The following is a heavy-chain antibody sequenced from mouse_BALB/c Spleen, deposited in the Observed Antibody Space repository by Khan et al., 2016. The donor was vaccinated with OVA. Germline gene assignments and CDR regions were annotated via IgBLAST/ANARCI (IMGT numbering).Heavy chain of an antibody. D-gene: IGHD4-1*01. V-gene: IGHV3-2*02. CDR2: ITYSGST. CDR1: GYSITSDYA. J-gene: IGHJ3*01. CDR3: AMGRTY. Sequence: EVQLQESGPGLVKPSQSLSLTCTVTGYSITSDYAWNWVRQFPGNKLEWMGSITYSGSTSYNPSLKSRISITRKTPKNQCFLKLNLVTTEDTATYYCAMGRTYWGQGTLVTVSA.